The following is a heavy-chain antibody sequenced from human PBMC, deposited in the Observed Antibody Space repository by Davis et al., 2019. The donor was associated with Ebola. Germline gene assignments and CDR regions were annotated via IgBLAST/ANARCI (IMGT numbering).Heavy chain of an antibody. CDR3: ARGRAYSSSY. CDR2: ISSSSSTI. D-gene: IGHD6-6*01. Sequence: GESLKISCAASGFTFSSYWMSWVRQAPGKGLEWVSYISSSSSTIYYADSVKGRFTISRDNAKNSLYLQMNSLRDEDTAVYYCARGRAYSSSYWGQGTLVTVSS. CDR1: GFTFSSYW. J-gene: IGHJ4*02. V-gene: IGHV3-48*02.